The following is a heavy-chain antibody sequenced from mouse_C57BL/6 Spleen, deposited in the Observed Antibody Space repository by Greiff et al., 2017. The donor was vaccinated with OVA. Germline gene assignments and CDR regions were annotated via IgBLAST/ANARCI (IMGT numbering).Heavy chain of an antibody. V-gene: IGHV1-62-2*01. D-gene: IGHD1-1*01. CDR3: ARHAHYYGSSYDY. CDR2: FYPGICSI. Sequence: LSFPSSFYTFTSYPIPFFPHLSLHFLYWIFFFYPGICSIKYNEKFKDKATLTADKSSSTVYMELSRLTSEDSAVYFCARHAHYYGSSYDYWGQGTTLTVSS. J-gene: IGHJ2*01. CDR1: FYTFTSYP.